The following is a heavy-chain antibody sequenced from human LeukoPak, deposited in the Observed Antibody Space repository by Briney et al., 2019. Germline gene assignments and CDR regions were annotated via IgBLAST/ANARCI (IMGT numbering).Heavy chain of an antibody. CDR1: GGSFSGYY. CDR2: INHSGST. D-gene: IGHD3-22*01. J-gene: IGHJ3*02. V-gene: IGHV4-34*01. Sequence: SETLSLTCAVYGGSFSGYYWSWIPQPPGKGLEWIGEINHSGSTNYNPSLKSRVTISVDTSKNQFSLKLSSVTAADTDVYYCARSRDSRVANDISDAFDIWGQGTMVTVSS. CDR3: ARSRDSRVANDISDAFDI.